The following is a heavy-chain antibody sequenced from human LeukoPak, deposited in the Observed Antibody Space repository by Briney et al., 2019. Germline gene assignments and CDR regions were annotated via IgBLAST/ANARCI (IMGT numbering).Heavy chain of an antibody. V-gene: IGHV4-59*01. J-gene: IGHJ5*02. CDR2: IYYTGST. Sequence: SETLSLTCTVSGGSISSYYWSWIRQPPGKGLEWIGYIYYTGSTNYNPSLKSRITISVDTSKNQFSLKLSSVTAADTAVYYCARGRNYYGSGSGWFDPWGQGTLVTVSS. D-gene: IGHD3-10*01. CDR1: GGSISSYY. CDR3: ARGRNYYGSGSGWFDP.